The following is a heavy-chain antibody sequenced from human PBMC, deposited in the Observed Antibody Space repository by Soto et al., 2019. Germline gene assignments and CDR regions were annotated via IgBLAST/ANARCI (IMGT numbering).Heavy chain of an antibody. CDR1: GGSISSYY. CDR2: IYYSGST. D-gene: IGHD2-15*01. V-gene: IGHV4-59*01. CDR3: ARNCPSGCPFDY. Sequence: SETLSLTCTVSGGSISSYYWSWIRQPPGKGLEWIGYIYYSGSTNYNPSLKSRVTISVDTSRNQFSLKLSSVTAADTAVYYCARNCPSGCPFDYWGQGTLVTVSS. J-gene: IGHJ4*02.